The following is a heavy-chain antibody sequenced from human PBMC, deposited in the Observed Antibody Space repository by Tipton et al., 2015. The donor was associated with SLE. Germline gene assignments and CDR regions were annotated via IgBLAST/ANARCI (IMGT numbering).Heavy chain of an antibody. J-gene: IGHJ4*02. CDR2: IYYSGST. Sequence: TLSLTCTFSGGSISSLYWNWIRQPPGKGLEWIGYIYYSGSTSYNPSLKSRLTMSVDTSKNQFSLSLKSVTAADTAIYYCARSDYIGQRLWGQGTLVTVSS. D-gene: IGHD5-12*01. CDR1: GGSISSLY. V-gene: IGHV4-59*11. CDR3: ARSDYIGQRL.